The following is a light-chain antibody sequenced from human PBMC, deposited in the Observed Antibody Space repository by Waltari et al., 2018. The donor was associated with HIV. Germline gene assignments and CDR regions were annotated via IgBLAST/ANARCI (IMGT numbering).Light chain of an antibody. CDR2: SDN. J-gene: IGLJ1*01. CDR3: ATWDDSLGTYV. V-gene: IGLV1-44*01. Sequence: SVLTQPPSASGTPGQRVTISCSGGNSNTGSNTVTWYRQHPGTAPKLLIYSDNQRPSGVPDRISGSKSGTSASLAISGLQSEDEADYYCATWDDSLGTYVFGTATKVTVL. CDR1: NSNTGSNT.